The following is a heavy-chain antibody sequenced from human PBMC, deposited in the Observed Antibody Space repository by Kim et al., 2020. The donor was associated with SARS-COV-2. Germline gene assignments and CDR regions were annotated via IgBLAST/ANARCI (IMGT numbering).Heavy chain of an antibody. J-gene: IGHJ5*02. CDR3: ARHTSSGWYLSIGFCFDP. CDR1: GGSISSSSYY. V-gene: IGHV4-39*01. D-gene: IGHD6-19*01. CDR2: FFYSGSS. Sequence: SETLSLTCTVSGGSISSSSYYWVWIRQPPGKGLEWILCFFYSGSSYYNPSLKSRVTISVDTSKNHFSLKLTSVTAADTAVYYCARHTSSGWYLSIGFCFDPWGQGTLVTVSS.